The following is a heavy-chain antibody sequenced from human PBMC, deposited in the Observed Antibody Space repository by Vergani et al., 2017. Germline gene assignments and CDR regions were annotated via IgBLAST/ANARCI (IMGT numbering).Heavy chain of an antibody. J-gene: IGHJ4*02. V-gene: IGHV3-23*01. Sequence: EVQLLESGGGLVQPGGSLRLSCAASGFTFSSSAMSWVRQAPGKGLEWVSTISGSGGSTYYGDSAKGRSTIYRDNSKTTLYLQMNSLRAEDTAIYYCAKARYDSCGSYIGGIFHNWGQGTLVTVSS. CDR3: AKARYDSCGSYIGGIFHN. D-gene: IGHD3-22*01. CDR1: GFTFSSSA. CDR2: ISGSGGST.